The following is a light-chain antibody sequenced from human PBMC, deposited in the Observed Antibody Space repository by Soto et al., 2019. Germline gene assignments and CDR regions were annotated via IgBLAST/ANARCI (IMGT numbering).Light chain of an antibody. V-gene: IGKV3-11*01. J-gene: IGKJ1*01. CDR3: QQRSNWPTWT. Sequence: EIVLTQSPGTLSLSPGERATLSCRASQSIRTDLAWYQQKSGQGPRLLIYDASTRATGIPARFSGSGSGTDFTLTISSLEPEDFAVYYCQQRSNWPTWTFGQGTKVDIK. CDR1: QSIRTD. CDR2: DAS.